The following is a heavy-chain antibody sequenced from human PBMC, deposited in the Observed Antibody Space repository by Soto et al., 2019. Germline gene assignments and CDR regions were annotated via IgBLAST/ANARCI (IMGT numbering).Heavy chain of an antibody. J-gene: IGHJ6*02. Sequence: TSETLSLTCAVSGGSISSGCYSWSWIRQPPGKGLEWIGHMYHSGSTYYNPSLKSRVTISIDTSKNQFSLKLSSVTAADTAVYYCVRGYFAGPGDYGMDGWGQGTTVTVSS. D-gene: IGHD1-1*01. CDR3: VRGYFAGPGDYGMDG. CDR2: MYHSGST. CDR1: GGSISSGCYS. V-gene: IGHV4-30-2*01.